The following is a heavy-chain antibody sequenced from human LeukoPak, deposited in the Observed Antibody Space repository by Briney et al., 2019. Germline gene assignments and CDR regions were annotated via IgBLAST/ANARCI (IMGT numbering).Heavy chain of an antibody. D-gene: IGHD4-11*01. CDR3: IPGLQDFDY. V-gene: IGHV3-33*01. CDR1: GFTFSSYG. Sequence: GGSLRLSCAASGFTFSSYGMHWVRQAPGKGLEWVAVIWYDGSNKYYADSVKGRFTIPRDNSKNTLYLQMNSLRAEDTAVYYCIPGLQDFDYWGQRTLVTVSS. J-gene: IGHJ4*02. CDR2: IWYDGSNK.